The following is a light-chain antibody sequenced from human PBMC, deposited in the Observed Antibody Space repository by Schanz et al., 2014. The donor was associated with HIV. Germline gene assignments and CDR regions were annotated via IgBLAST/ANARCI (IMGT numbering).Light chain of an antibody. CDR3: ATWDTFLNGVV. V-gene: IGLV1-51*01. CDR1: SSNIGNNY. J-gene: IGLJ2*01. Sequence: QSVLTQPPSVSAAPGQKVTISCSGSSSNIGNNYVSWYQQLPGTAPKLLIYDNNKRPSGIPDRFSGSKSGTSATLVITGLQTGDEADYYCATWDTFLNGVVFGGGTKLTVL. CDR2: DNN.